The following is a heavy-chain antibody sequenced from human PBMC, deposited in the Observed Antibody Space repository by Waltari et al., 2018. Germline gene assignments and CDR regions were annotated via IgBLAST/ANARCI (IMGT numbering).Heavy chain of an antibody. Sequence: QLQLQESGPGLVKPSETLSLTCTVSGGSISNSRYYWGRIRQPPGKGLEWIGSIFYGGSTYYNPSLKSRLTISVDTSKNQFSLKLSSLTAADTAVYYCARDGKYCSSSSCSRHRNWFDPWGQGTLVTVSS. V-gene: IGHV4-39*07. J-gene: IGHJ5*02. CDR1: GGSISNSRYY. D-gene: IGHD2-15*01. CDR2: IFYGGST. CDR3: ARDGKYCSSSSCSRHRNWFDP.